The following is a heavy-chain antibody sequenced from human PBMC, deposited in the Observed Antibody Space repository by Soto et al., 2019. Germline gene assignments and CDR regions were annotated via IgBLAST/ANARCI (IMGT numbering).Heavy chain of an antibody. Sequence: GGSLSLSCAASGFTFSSYGMHWVRQAPGKGLEWVAVIWYDGSNKYYADSVKGRFTISRDNSKNTLYLQMNSLRAEDTAVYYCARELTPTYYYDSSGYYTLGYWGQGTLVTVSS. J-gene: IGHJ4*02. V-gene: IGHV3-33*01. CDR2: IWYDGSNK. CDR3: ARELTPTYYYDSSGYYTLGY. CDR1: GFTFSSYG. D-gene: IGHD3-22*01.